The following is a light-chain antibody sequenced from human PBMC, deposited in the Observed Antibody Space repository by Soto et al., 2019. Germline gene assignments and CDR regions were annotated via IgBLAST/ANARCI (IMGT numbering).Light chain of an antibody. Sequence: QLVLTQSPSASASLGASVKLTCTLSSGHSSYAIAWHQQQPEKGPRYLMKLDSDGSHTKGDAIPDRFSGSRSVAERYLPIASLQSEDEAYYYCQTWGTGIHVVFGGGTKLTVL. J-gene: IGLJ2*01. CDR2: LDSDGSH. V-gene: IGLV4-69*01. CDR3: QTWGTGIHVV. CDR1: SGHSSYA.